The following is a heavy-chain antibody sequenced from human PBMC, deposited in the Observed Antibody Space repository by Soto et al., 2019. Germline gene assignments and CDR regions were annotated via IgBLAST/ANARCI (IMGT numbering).Heavy chain of an antibody. V-gene: IGHV3-23*01. CDR3: AKDSYYHDTSGYYIFDY. D-gene: IGHD3-22*01. Sequence: PGGSLRLSCAASGFTFSSCAMGWVRQAPGKGLEWVSDIIDSGGSTYYADSVKGRFTISRDNSKSTLHLQMNSLRAEDTAVYYCAKDSYYHDTSGYYIFDYWGQGTLVTVSS. CDR2: IIDSGGST. J-gene: IGHJ4*02. CDR1: GFTFSSCA.